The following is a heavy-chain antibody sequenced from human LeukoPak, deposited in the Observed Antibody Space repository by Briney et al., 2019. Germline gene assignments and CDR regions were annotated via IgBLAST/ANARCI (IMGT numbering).Heavy chain of an antibody. CDR2: IYYSGST. CDR3: ARDLIRSDYDFWSGHYGMDV. Sequence: KSSETLSLTCTVSGGSISSGDYYWSWIRQPPGKGLEWIGYIYYSGSTYYNPSLKSRVTISVDTSKNQFSLKLSSVTAADTAVYYCARDLIRSDYDFWSGHYGMDVWGQGTTVTVSS. CDR1: GGSISSGDYY. D-gene: IGHD3-3*01. V-gene: IGHV4-30-4*01. J-gene: IGHJ6*02.